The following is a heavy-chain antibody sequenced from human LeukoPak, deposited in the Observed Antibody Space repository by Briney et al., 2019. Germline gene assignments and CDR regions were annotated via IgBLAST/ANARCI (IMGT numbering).Heavy chain of an antibody. CDR2: IKQDGGET. CDR1: GFTFSSYW. V-gene: IGHV3-7*01. Sequence: PGGSPRLSCAASGFTFSSYWMSWVRQAPGKGLEWVANIKQDGGETFYVDSVKGRFTISRDNAKNSLYLQMNSLRAEDTAVYYCAELGITMIGGVWGKGTTVTISS. CDR3: AELGITMIGGV. J-gene: IGHJ6*04. D-gene: IGHD3-10*02.